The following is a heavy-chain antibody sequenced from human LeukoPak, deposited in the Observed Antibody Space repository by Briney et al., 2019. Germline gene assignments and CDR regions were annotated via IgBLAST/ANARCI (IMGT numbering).Heavy chain of an antibody. V-gene: IGHV3-21*01. Sequence: KSGGSLRLPCAASGFTFSSYSMNWVRQAPGKGLEWVSSISSSSSYIYYADSVKGRFTISRDNAKNSLYLQMNSLRAEDTAVYYCAELGITMIGGVWGKGTTVTISS. CDR1: GFTFSSYS. CDR2: ISSSSSYI. CDR3: AELGITMIGGV. D-gene: IGHD3-10*02. J-gene: IGHJ6*04.